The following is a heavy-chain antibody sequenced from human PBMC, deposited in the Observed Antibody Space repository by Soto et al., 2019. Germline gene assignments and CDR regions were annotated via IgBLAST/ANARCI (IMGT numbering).Heavy chain of an antibody. J-gene: IGHJ4*02. Sequence: SLRLSCAASGFTFSSYSMNWVRQAPGKGLEWVSSISSSSSYIYYADSVKGRFTISRDNAKNSLYLQMNSLRAEDTAVYYCARGRYSSGWYDYWGQGTLVTVSS. CDR2: ISSSSSYI. D-gene: IGHD6-19*01. V-gene: IGHV3-21*01. CDR3: ARGRYSSGWYDY. CDR1: GFTFSSYS.